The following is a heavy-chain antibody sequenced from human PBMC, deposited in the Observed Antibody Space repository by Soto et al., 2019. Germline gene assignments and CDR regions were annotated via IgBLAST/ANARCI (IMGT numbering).Heavy chain of an antibody. Sequence: SVKVSCKASGGTFSSYAISWVRQAPGQGLEWMGGIIPIFGTANYAQKFQGRVTITADESTSTAYMELSSLRSGDTAVYYCARDLGTYVTMIVVAQQPNYYYYYGMDVWGQGTTVTVSS. V-gene: IGHV1-69*13. D-gene: IGHD3-22*01. CDR3: ARDLGTYVTMIVVAQQPNYYYYYGMDV. J-gene: IGHJ6*02. CDR2: IIPIFGTA. CDR1: GGTFSSYA.